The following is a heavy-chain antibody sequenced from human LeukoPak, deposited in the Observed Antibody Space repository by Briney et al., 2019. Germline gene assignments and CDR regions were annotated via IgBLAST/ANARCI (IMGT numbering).Heavy chain of an antibody. V-gene: IGHV4-4*07. CDR1: GASISSYY. CDR2: IYASGNT. CDR3: ARGSSGVSAFDI. J-gene: IGHJ3*02. Sequence: ETLSLTCTVSGASISSYYWSWVRQPAGKGLEWIGRIYASGNTNYNPTLQGRVTISVDTSKNPFSLKLSSVTAADTAVYYCARGSSGVSAFDIWGQGTMVTVSS. D-gene: IGHD3-10*01.